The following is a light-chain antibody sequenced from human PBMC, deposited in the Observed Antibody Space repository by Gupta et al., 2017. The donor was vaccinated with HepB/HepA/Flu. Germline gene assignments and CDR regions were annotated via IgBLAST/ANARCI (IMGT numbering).Light chain of an antibody. Sequence: EILLPQFPATLSLSPGERATLSCRASQSVSSYLSWYQQKPGQAPRLLIYDSSNSATGIPARFSGSGSGTNFTLTISSLEPEDFAVYYCQQRSNWPLTFGGGTKVEIK. CDR3: QQRSNWPLT. J-gene: IGKJ4*01. V-gene: IGKV3-11*01. CDR1: QSVSSY. CDR2: DSS.